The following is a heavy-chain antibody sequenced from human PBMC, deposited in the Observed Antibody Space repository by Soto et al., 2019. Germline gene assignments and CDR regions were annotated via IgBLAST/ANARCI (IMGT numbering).Heavy chain of an antibody. V-gene: IGHV1-69*01. CDR2: IIPIFGTA. D-gene: IGHD6-19*01. Sequence: QVQLVQSGAEVKEPGSAVKVSCMASGGTFSSYAISWVRQAPGQGLEWMGGIIPIFGTANYAQKFQGRVTITADESTSTAYMELSSLRSEDTAVYYCARVAVADHDTFQIYYGMDVCGQGTTVTVSS. CDR1: GGTFSSYA. CDR3: ARVAVADHDTFQIYYGMDV. J-gene: IGHJ6*02.